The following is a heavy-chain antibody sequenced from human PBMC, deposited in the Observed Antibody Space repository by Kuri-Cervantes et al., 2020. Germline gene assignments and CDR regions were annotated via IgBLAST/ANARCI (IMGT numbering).Heavy chain of an antibody. V-gene: IGHV1-46*01. CDR2: INPSGGST. J-gene: IGHJ6*03. D-gene: IGHD6-13*01. CDR3: AGDASSSWSIYYYYYMDV. Sequence: ASVKVSCKASGYTFTSYYMHWVRQAPGQGLEWMGIINPSGGSTSCAQKFQGRVTMTTDTSTSTAYMELRSLRSDDTAVYYCAGDASSSWSIYYYYYMDVWGKGTTVTVSS. CDR1: GYTFTSYY.